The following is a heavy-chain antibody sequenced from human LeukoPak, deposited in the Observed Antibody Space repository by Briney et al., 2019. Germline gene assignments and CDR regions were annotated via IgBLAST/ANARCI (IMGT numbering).Heavy chain of an antibody. Sequence: SETLSLTCTVSGGSISSYYWSWIRQPPGKGLEWSGYIYYSGSTNYNPSLKSRVTISVDTSKNQFSLKLSSVTAADTAVYHCASASYYYDSSAYNYWGQGTLVTVSS. J-gene: IGHJ4*02. D-gene: IGHD3-22*01. CDR2: IYYSGST. V-gene: IGHV4-59*08. CDR1: GGSISSYY. CDR3: ASASYYYDSSAYNY.